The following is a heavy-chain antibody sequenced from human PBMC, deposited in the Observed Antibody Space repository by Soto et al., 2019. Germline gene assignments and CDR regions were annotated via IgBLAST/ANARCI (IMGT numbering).Heavy chain of an antibody. V-gene: IGHV3-48*03. CDR2: ISSRGRTM. CDR3: ARDLLGYQYGMDV. Sequence: GGSLRLSCAASGFTFSSSEMTWVRQAPGKGLEWISYISSRGRTMYYTHSVQGRFTISRDNAKNLLYLQMNSLRDEDTAVYYCARDLLGYQYGMDVWGQGTTVTVSS. CDR1: GFTFSSSE. D-gene: IGHD2-21*01. J-gene: IGHJ6*02.